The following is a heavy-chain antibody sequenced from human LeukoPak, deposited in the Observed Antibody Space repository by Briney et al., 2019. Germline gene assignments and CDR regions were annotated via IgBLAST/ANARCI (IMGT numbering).Heavy chain of an antibody. J-gene: IGHJ4*02. CDR2: TYYRSKWYN. CDR1: GDSVSSNSAA. D-gene: IGHD3-16*02. CDR3: ARGESYDYVWGSYRLAN. Sequence: SQTLSLTCAISGDSVSSNSAAWNWIRQSPSRGLGWLGRTYYRSKWYNDYAVSVKSRITINPDTSKNQFSLQLNSVTPEDTAVYYCARGESYDYVWGSYRLANWGQGTLVTVSS. V-gene: IGHV6-1*01.